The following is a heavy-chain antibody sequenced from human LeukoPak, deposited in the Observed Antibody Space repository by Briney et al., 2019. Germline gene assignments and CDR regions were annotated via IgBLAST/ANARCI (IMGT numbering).Heavy chain of an antibody. V-gene: IGHV3-21*01. CDR3: ARARFLGYCSSTSCYTFSD. CDR2: ISSSSGYI. CDR1: GFTFSSYS. D-gene: IGHD2-2*02. J-gene: IGHJ4*02. Sequence: GGSLRLSCAASGFTFSSYSMNWVRQAPGKGLEWVSSISSSSGYIYYADSVKGRFTISRDNAKNSLYLQMNSLRAEDTAVYYCARARFLGYCSSTSCYTFSDWGQGTLVTVSS.